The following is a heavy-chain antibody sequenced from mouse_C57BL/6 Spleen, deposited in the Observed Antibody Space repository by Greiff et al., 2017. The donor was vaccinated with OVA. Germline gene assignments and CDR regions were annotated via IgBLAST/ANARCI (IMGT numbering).Heavy chain of an antibody. V-gene: IGHV3-6*01. CDR1: GYSITSGYY. CDR3: AREEGYWYFDV. J-gene: IGHJ1*03. CDR2: ISYDGSN. Sequence: ESGPGLVKPSQSLSLTCSVTGYSITSGYYWNWIRQFPGNKLEWMGYISYDGSNNYNPSLKNRISITRDTSKNQFFLKLNSVTTEDTATYYCAREEGYWYFDVWGTGTTVTVSS.